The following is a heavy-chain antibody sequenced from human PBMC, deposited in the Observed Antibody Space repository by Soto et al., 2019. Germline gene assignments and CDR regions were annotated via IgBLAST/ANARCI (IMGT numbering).Heavy chain of an antibody. CDR3: AREGSLTSYYDVMDV. J-gene: IGHJ6*02. CDR1: GYTFTSYA. CDR2: INTNTGNP. D-gene: IGHD2-15*01. V-gene: IGHV7-4-1*01. Sequence: ASVKVSCKASGYTFTSYAMNWVRQAPGQGLEWMGWINTNTGNPTYAQGFTGRFVFSLDTSVSTAYLQICSLKAEDTAVYYCAREGSLTSYYDVMDVWGQVTTVTASS.